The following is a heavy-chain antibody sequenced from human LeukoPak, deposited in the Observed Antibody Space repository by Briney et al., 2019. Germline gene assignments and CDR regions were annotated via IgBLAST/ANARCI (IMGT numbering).Heavy chain of an antibody. CDR3: AREYCSSTSCSRAFDY. Sequence: GGSLRLSCAASGFTFSSYSMNWVRQAPGKGLEWVSSICSSSSYIYYADSVKGRFTIYRDKAKNSLYLKMNSLRAEDTAVYYCAREYCSSTSCSRAFDYWGQGTLVTVSS. D-gene: IGHD2-2*01. CDR2: ICSSSSYI. CDR1: GFTFSSYS. J-gene: IGHJ4*02. V-gene: IGHV3-21*01.